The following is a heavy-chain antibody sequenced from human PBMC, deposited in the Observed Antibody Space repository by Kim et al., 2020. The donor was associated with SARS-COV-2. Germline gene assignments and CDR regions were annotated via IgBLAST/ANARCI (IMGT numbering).Heavy chain of an antibody. Sequence: SETLSLTCTVSGGSVSSGSYYWSWIRQPPGKGLEWIGYIYYSGSTNYNPSLKSRVTISVDTSKNQFSLKLSSVTAADTAVYYCARASYYYGMDVWGQGTT. CDR1: GGSVSSGSYY. CDR3: ARASYYYGMDV. CDR2: IYYSGST. J-gene: IGHJ6*02. V-gene: IGHV4-61*01.